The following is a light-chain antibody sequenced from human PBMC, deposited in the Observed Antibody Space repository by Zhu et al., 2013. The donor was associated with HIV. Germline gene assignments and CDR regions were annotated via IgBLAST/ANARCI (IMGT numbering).Light chain of an antibody. CDR2: DSF. J-gene: IGKJ4*01. V-gene: IGKV3-20*01. Sequence: EIVLTQSPGTLSLSPGERATLSCRASQSVKNSYVAWYQQKPGQAPRLLIYDSFRRAIGISDRFSGSGSGTDFTLTIRRLEPEDFAVYYCQQYGGSPTFGGGTKVEIK. CDR3: QQYGGSPT. CDR1: QSVKNSY.